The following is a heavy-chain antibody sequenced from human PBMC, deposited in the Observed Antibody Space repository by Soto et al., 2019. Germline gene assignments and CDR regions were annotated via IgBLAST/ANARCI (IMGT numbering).Heavy chain of an antibody. V-gene: IGHV3-23*01. CDR1: GFTFSSYA. Sequence: GGSLRLSCAASGFTFSSYAMSWVRQAPGEGLEWVSTITDSGGDAKYADSVRGRFTISRDNSYNTLYLQMNSLRAEDTAVYYCARTIDYWGQGTLVTVSS. J-gene: IGHJ4*02. CDR2: ITDSGGDA. CDR3: ARTIDY.